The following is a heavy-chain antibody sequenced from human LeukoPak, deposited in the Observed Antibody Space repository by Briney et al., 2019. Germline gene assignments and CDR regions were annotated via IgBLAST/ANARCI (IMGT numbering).Heavy chain of an antibody. Sequence: GRSPRLSCAASGFSVSSSFISWVRQAPGKGLVWVSHIDRYGSSTSYADSVKGRLTIYRQKAKNTLYLQMNSLRAEATAVYYCARDRDCSGGSCYSGLPHPVENWFDSWGQGTLVTVSS. CDR3: ARDRDCSGGSCYSGLPHPVENWFDS. CDR1: GFSVSSSF. D-gene: IGHD2-15*01. V-gene: IGHV3-74*01. J-gene: IGHJ5*01. CDR2: IDRYGSST.